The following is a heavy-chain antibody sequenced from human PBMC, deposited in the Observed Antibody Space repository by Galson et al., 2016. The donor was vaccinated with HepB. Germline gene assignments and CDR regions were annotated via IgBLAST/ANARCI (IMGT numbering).Heavy chain of an antibody. CDR1: GFTFRNFA. J-gene: IGHJ4*01. CDR3: AKEPDSDSQKEVHNDW. V-gene: IGHV3-23*01. CDR2: ISGSGSRT. D-gene: IGHD4-11*01. Sequence: SLRLSCAASGFTFRNFAMSWVRQAPGKGLEWFSTISGSGSRTYYADSVKGRFTISSDNSKNTVFLQMNSLRAEDTAIYYCAKEPDSDSQKEVHNDWWGQGTLVTVSS.